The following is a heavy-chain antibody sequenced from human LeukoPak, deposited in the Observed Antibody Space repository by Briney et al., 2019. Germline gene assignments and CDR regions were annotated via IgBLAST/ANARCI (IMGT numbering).Heavy chain of an antibody. CDR3: ARCKWGFLDD. J-gene: IGHJ4*02. Sequence: PSETLSLTCTVSGSSISSHSWGWVRQPPGEGLEWIGYDSNSGNINYNPALKSRVTISVDTSARQFSLKLRSVSAADTAVYYWARCKWGFLDDRGQGILVTVSS. D-gene: IGHD7-27*01. V-gene: IGHV4-59*11. CDR1: GSSISSHS. CDR2: DSNSGNI.